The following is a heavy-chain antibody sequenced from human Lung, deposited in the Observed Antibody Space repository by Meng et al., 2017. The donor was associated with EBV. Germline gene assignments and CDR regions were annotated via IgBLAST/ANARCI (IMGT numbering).Heavy chain of an antibody. CDR3: ARAPLPYALTSGFDY. J-gene: IGHJ4*01. V-gene: IGHV4-61*01. D-gene: IGHD2-8*01. Sequence: QVQRQGSGPGLVKPSETLALTSTVSGGSVSSGSYYWSWIRQPPGKGLEWIGYMYYSGSTNYNPSLKSRVSISIDSSKNQFSLKLSSVTAADTAVYYCARAPLPYALTSGFDYWGRGTLVTVSS. CDR2: MYYSGST. CDR1: GGSVSSGSYY.